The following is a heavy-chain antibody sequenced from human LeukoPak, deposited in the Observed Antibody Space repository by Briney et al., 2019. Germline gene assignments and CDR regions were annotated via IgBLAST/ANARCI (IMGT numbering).Heavy chain of an antibody. CDR3: ARDRGYSSQTWWFDP. J-gene: IGHJ5*02. V-gene: IGHV1-18*01. CDR1: GYTFTSYS. Sequence: ASVKVSCKASGYTFTSYSISWVRQAPGQGLEWMGWISAYNGNTNYAQKLQGRVTMTTDTSTSTAYMGLRSLRSDDTAVYYCARDRGYSSQTWWFDPWGQGTLVTVSS. D-gene: IGHD6-13*01. CDR2: ISAYNGNT.